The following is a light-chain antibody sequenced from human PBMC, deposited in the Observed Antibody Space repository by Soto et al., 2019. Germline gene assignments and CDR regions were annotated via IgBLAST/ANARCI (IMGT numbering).Light chain of an antibody. CDR2: DAS. V-gene: IGKV1-33*01. J-gene: IGKJ5*01. Sequence: DIQMTQSPSSLSASVGDRVTITCQASQDISNYLNWYQQKPGKAPKLLIYDASNLETGVPSRIKGNGMRTDFTFTISSLQPEDIATYYCQQYDNPLITFGQGTRLEIK. CDR3: QQYDNPLIT. CDR1: QDISNY.